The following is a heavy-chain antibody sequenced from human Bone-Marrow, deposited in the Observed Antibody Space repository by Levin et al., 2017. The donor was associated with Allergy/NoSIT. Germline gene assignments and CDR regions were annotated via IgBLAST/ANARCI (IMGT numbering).Heavy chain of an antibody. CDR2: INSDSGGT. J-gene: IGHJ4*02. V-gene: IGHV1-2*06. Sequence: TGGSLRLSCKASGYTFTGYFIHWVRQGPGQGLEWMGRINSDSGGTNYATKFQGRVTMTRDTSISTDYMELSSLRSDDTAVYYCAIAPPPLAPSIAVTTWGQGTLITVSS. CDR1: GYTFTGYF. D-gene: IGHD6-19*01. CDR3: AIAPPPLAPSIAVTT.